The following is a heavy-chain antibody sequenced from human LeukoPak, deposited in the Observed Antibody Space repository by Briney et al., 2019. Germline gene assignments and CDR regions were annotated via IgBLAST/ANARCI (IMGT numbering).Heavy chain of an antibody. CDR2: ISYDGSNK. D-gene: IGHD3-16*01. CDR3: ARDCGRGERENWFDP. V-gene: IGHV3-30-3*01. J-gene: IGHJ5*02. Sequence: GGSLRLSCAASGFTFSSYAMHWVRQAPGKGLEWVAVISYDGSNKYYADSVKGRFTISRDNSKNTLYLQMNSLRAEDTAVYYCARDCGRGERENWFDPWGQGTLVTVSS. CDR1: GFTFSSYA.